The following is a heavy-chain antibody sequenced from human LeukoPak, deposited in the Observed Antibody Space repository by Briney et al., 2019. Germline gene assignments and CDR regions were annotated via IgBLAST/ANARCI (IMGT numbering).Heavy chain of an antibody. J-gene: IGHJ6*03. CDR2: IIPIFGTA. V-gene: IGHV1-69*05. CDR1: GGTFSSYA. CDR3: ARDHERDHDYYYYMDV. Sequence: SVKVSCKASGGTFSSYAISWVRQAPGQGLEWMGGIIPIFGTANYAEKFQGRVTTTTDESTSTAYMELSSLRSEDTAVYYCARDHERDHDYYYYMDVWGKGTTVTVSS.